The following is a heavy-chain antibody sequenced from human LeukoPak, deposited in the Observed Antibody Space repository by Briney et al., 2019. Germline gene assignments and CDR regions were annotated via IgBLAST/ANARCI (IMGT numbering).Heavy chain of an antibody. V-gene: IGHV1-2*02. CDR3: ARATSDLITMVRGVIQD. CDR2: INPNSGGT. CDR1: GYTFTGYY. D-gene: IGHD3-10*01. Sequence: ASVKVSCKASGYTFTGYYMHWVRQAPGQGLEWMGWINPNSGGTNYAQKFQGRVTMTRDTSISTAYMELSRLRSDDTAVYYCARATSDLITMVRGVIQDWGQGTLVTVSS. J-gene: IGHJ4*02.